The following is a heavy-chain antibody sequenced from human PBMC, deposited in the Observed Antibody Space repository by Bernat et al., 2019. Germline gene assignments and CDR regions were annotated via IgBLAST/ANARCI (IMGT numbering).Heavy chain of an antibody. D-gene: IGHD3-3*01. CDR1: GFTFSSYG. CDR2: ISYDGSNK. CDR3: ARDKYDFWSGYPRPYYYYYGIDV. Sequence: QVQLVESGGGVVQPGRSLRLSCAASGFTFSSYGMHWVRQAPGKGLEWVAVISYDGSNKYYADSVKGRFTISRDNSKNTLYLQMNSLRAEDTAVYYCARDKYDFWSGYPRPYYYYYGIDVWGQGTTVTVSS. J-gene: IGHJ6*02. V-gene: IGHV3-30*03.